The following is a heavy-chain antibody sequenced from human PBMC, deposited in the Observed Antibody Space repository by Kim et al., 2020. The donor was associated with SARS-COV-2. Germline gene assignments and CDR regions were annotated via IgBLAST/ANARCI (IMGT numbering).Heavy chain of an antibody. V-gene: IGHV3-33*05. CDR1: GFTFSSYG. CDR2: ISYDGSNK. D-gene: IGHD6-13*01. CDR3: ARNLGESSSWDLDY. Sequence: GGSLRLSCAASGFTFSSYGMHWVRQAPGKGLEWVAVISYDGSNKYYADSVKGRFTISRDNSKNTLYLQMNSLRAEDTAVYYCARNLGESSSWDLDYWGQGTLVTVSS. J-gene: IGHJ4*02.